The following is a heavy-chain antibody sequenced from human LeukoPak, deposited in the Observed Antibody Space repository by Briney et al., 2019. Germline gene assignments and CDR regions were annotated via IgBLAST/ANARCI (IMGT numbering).Heavy chain of an antibody. CDR2: INHSGST. Sequence: SETLSLTCTVSGGSISSYYWSWIRQPPGKGLEWIGEINHSGSTNYNPSLKSRVTISVDTSKNQFSLKLSSVTAADTAVYYCARRARAGYFDYWGQGTLVTVSS. CDR1: GGSISSYY. D-gene: IGHD6-19*01. V-gene: IGHV4-34*01. J-gene: IGHJ4*02. CDR3: ARRARAGYFDY.